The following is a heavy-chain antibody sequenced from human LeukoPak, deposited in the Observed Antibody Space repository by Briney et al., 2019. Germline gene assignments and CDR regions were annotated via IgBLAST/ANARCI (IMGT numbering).Heavy chain of an antibody. J-gene: IGHJ6*02. CDR2: INHSGST. CDR1: GGSFSGYY. CDR3: ARVSYYYYYGMDV. Sequence: PSETLSLTCAVYGGSFSGYYWSWIRRPPGKGLEWIGEINHSGSTNYNPSLKSRVTISVDTSKNQFSLKLSSVTAADTAVYYCARVSYYYYYGMDVWGQGTTVTVSS. V-gene: IGHV4-34*01.